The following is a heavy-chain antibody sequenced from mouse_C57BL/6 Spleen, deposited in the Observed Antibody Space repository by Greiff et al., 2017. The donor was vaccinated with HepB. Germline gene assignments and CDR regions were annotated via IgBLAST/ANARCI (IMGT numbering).Heavy chain of an antibody. CDR2: ISSGGSYT. CDR3: ARHPSSYGSSYFDY. Sequence: EVMLVESGGDLVKPGGSLKLSCAASGFTFSSYGMSWVRQTPDKRLEWVATISSGGSYTYYPDSVKGRFTISRDNAKNTLYLQMSSLKSEDTAMYYCARHPSSYGSSYFDYWGQGTTLTVSS. J-gene: IGHJ2*01. D-gene: IGHD1-1*01. V-gene: IGHV5-6*01. CDR1: GFTFSSYG.